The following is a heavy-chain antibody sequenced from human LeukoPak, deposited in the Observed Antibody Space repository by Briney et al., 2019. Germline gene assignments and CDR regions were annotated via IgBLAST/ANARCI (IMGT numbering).Heavy chain of an antibody. CDR2: IYTSGST. V-gene: IGHV4-4*07. CDR1: GGSISSYY. Sequence: SETLSLTCTVSGGSISSYYWSWIRQPAGKGLEWIGRIYTSGSTNYNPSLKSRVTMSVDTSKNQFSLKLSSVTAADTAVYYCARVAASGNRVYYFDYWGQGTLVTVSS. D-gene: IGHD6-13*01. J-gene: IGHJ4*02. CDR3: ARVAASGNRVYYFDY.